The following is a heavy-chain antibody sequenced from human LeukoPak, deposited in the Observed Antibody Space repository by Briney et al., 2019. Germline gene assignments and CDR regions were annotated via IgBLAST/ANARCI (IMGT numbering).Heavy chain of an antibody. CDR1: GYTFTSYG. Sequence: GASVKVSCKASGYTFTSYGISWVRQAPGQGLEWTGWISAYNGNTNYAQKLQGRVTMTTDTSTSTAYMELRSLRSDDTAVYYCARDRPKATVTTFGFDYWGQGTLVIVSS. J-gene: IGHJ4*02. D-gene: IGHD4-17*01. CDR2: ISAYNGNT. V-gene: IGHV1-18*01. CDR3: ARDRPKATVTTFGFDY.